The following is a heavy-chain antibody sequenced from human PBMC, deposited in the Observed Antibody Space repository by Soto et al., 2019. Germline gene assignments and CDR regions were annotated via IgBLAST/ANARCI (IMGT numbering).Heavy chain of an antibody. D-gene: IGHD3-3*01. CDR2: IIPIFGTA. CDR1: GRHFSSYA. Sequence: VASVKVSCKASGRHFSSYAISWVRQAPGQGLEWMGGIIPIFGTAKYAQKFQGRVTITADESTSTAYMELSSLRSEETAVYYCANTIFGVVPPYYYYGMDVWGQGTTVTVSS. V-gene: IGHV1-69*13. J-gene: IGHJ6*02. CDR3: ANTIFGVVPPYYYYGMDV.